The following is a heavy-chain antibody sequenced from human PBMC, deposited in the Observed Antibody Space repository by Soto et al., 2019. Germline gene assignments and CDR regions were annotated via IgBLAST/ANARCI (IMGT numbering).Heavy chain of an antibody. CDR1: GGTFSSYA. Sequence: QVQLVQSGAEVKKPGSSVKVSCKASGGTFSSYAISWVRQAPGQGLEWMGGIIPIFGTANYVQKFQGRVTITADESTSTAYMELSSLRSEDTAVYYCARDKGEYSSFPSGCFDYWGQGTLVTVSS. V-gene: IGHV1-69*01. J-gene: IGHJ4*02. CDR3: ARDKGEYSSFPSGCFDY. D-gene: IGHD6-6*01. CDR2: IIPIFGTA.